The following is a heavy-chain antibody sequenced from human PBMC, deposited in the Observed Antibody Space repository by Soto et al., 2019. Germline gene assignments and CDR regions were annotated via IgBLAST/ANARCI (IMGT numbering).Heavy chain of an antibody. CDR3: ERETPYCTSANCHNFYDMEV. V-gene: IGHV1-69*01. CDR1: GGTFGSYA. J-gene: IGHJ6*02. Sequence: QVQLVQSGAEVKKPGSSVKVSCKASGGTFGSYAITWVRRAPGQGLEWLGGIIPILNSPAYAQKFQARVVITEDEITNTAYMELNRLRFDDTAVYYCERETPYCTSANCHNFYDMEVWGQGNTVTVAS. D-gene: IGHD2-8*02. CDR2: IIPILNSP.